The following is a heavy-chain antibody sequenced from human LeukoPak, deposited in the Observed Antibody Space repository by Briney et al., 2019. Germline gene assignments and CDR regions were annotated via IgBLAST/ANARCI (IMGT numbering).Heavy chain of an antibody. Sequence: PGGSLRLSCAASGFTFSSYGMHWVRQAPGKGLEWVAFIRLDGSNKYYADSVKGRFTISRDNSKNTLYLQMNSLRAEDTAVYYCAKRSQWESRAFDIWGQGTVVTVSS. D-gene: IGHD1-26*01. CDR1: GFTFSSYG. J-gene: IGHJ3*02. V-gene: IGHV3-30*02. CDR3: AKRSQWESRAFDI. CDR2: IRLDGSNK.